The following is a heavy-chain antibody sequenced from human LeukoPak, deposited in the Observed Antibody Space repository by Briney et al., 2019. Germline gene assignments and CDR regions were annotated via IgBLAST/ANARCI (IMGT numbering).Heavy chain of an antibody. V-gene: IGHV3-21*01. J-gene: IGHJ4*02. CDR2: ISSSSSYI. CDR1: GFTFSNYW. CDR3: ARARKVTTRGPFDY. D-gene: IGHD4-11*01. Sequence: GGSLRLSCAASGFTFSNYWMTWVRQAPGKGLEWVSSISSSSSYIYYADSVKGRFTISRDNAKNSLYLQMNSLRAEDTAVYYCARARKVTTRGPFDYWGQGTLVTVSS.